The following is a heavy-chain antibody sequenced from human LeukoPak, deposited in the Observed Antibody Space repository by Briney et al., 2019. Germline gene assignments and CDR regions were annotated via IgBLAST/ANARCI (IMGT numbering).Heavy chain of an antibody. CDR3: AINPVTKNYGGNSGAAFDI. V-gene: IGHV1-18*01. CDR1: GYTFTSYS. D-gene: IGHD4-23*01. J-gene: IGHJ3*02. Sequence: ASVKVSCKASGYTFTSYSISWVRQAPGQGLEWMGWICAYNGNTNYAQKIQSRVTMTTDTSTSTAYMELRSLRSDDTAVYNCAINPVTKNYGGNSGAAFDIWGQGTMVTVSS. CDR2: ICAYNGNT.